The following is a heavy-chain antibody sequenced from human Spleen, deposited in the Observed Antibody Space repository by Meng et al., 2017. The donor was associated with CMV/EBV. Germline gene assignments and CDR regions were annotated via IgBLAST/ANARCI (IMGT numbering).Heavy chain of an antibody. CDR3: AKFSATGAYYFGMDV. CDR2: IEDDGSNE. Sequence: GESLKISCAASGFIFNRLGMHWVRQAPGKGLEWVAFIEDDGSNENYGDSVRGRFTISRDNSKNTLFLQMNSLRAEDTAVYYCAKFSATGAYYFGMDVWGQGTTVTVSS. J-gene: IGHJ6*02. V-gene: IGHV3-30*02. D-gene: IGHD1-1*01. CDR1: GFIFNRLG.